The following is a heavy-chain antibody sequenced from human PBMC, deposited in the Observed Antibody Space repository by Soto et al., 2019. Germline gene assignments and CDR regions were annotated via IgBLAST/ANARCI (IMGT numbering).Heavy chain of an antibody. CDR2: INAGYGNT. CDR3: ARLYLSGYSNYFDY. V-gene: IGHV1-3*01. D-gene: IGHD3-9*01. Sequence: ASVKVSCKASGYTFSSYAMHWVRQAPGQRLEWMGWINAGYGNTKSSQKFQDRVTISRDTSASTAYMELTAADTAVYYCARLYLSGYSNYFDYWGQGTLVTVSS. CDR1: GYTFSSYA. J-gene: IGHJ4*02.